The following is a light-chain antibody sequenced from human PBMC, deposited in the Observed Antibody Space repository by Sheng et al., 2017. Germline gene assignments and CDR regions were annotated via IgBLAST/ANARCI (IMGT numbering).Light chain of an antibody. CDR3: QQYNDYPRT. Sequence: DIQMTQSPSTLSASVGDRVTITCRASESISYWLAWYQQKPGKAPNLLIYKASSLESGVPSRFSGSGSGTEFTLTITSLQPDDFATYYCQQYNDYPRTFGQGTEGGN. J-gene: IGKJ1*01. V-gene: IGKV1-5*03. CDR1: ESISYW. CDR2: KAS.